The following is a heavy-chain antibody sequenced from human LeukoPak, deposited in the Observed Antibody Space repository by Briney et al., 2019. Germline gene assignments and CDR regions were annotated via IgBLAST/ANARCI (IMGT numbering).Heavy chain of an antibody. CDR2: IDRSGTNT. CDR1: GFTFSDSA. CDR3: AKGVSGPQYYFHF. V-gene: IGHV3-23*05. D-gene: IGHD2/OR15-2a*01. Sequence: GGSLRLSCAASGFTFSDSAMRWVRQAPGKGLEWVSSIDRSGTNTFYANSVKGRFTISRDNSKNTVYLYMVSLRAEDTAMYYCAKGVSGPQYYFHFWGQGNMVTVSS. J-gene: IGHJ4*02.